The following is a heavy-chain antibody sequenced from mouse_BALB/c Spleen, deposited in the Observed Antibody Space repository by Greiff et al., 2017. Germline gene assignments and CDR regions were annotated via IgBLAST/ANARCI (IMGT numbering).Heavy chain of an antibody. CDR3: AKHLFDYYGSRGYAMDY. CDR1: GFSLTDYG. D-gene: IGHD1-1*01. CDR2: IWGGGST. Sequence: VKVVESGPGLVAPSQSLSITCTVSGFSLTDYGVSWIRQPPGKGLEWLGVIWGGGSTYYNSALKSRLSISKDNSKSQVFLKMNSLQTDDTAMYYCAKHLFDYYGSRGYAMDYWGQGTSVTVSS. V-gene: IGHV2-6-5*01. J-gene: IGHJ4*01.